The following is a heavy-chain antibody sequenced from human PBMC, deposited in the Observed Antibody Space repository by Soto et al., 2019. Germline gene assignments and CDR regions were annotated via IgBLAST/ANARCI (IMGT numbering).Heavy chain of an antibody. J-gene: IGHJ4*02. CDR1: GFTFSSYG. CDR3: ARDRSINDY. Sequence: ASVKVSCKASGFTFSSYGVSWVRQAPGQGLEWMGWISPWHFKTDYAQKFQGRVTMTIDTSTSTAYMELTSLTSDDTAVYYCARDRSINDYWGQGSLVTVAS. V-gene: IGHV1-18*01. CDR2: ISPWHFKT. D-gene: IGHD6-6*01.